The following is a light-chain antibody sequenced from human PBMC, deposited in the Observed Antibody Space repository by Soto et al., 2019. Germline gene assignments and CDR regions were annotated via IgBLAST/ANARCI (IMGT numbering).Light chain of an antibody. J-gene: IGKJ2*01. Sequence: EIVLTQSPGTLSLSPGERATLSCRASQSVSSYLAWYQQKPGQAPRLLIYDASNRATGTPARFSGRGSGTDFTLTISSLEPEDFAVYYCQQRSNWPPTFGQGTKLEIK. CDR2: DAS. CDR1: QSVSSY. CDR3: QQRSNWPPT. V-gene: IGKV3-11*01.